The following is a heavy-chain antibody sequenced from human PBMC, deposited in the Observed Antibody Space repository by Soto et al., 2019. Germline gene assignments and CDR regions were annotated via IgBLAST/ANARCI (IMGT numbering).Heavy chain of an antibody. CDR3: AREGPAPYSYYGMDV. CDR1: GYSFTTYG. Sequence: QVQLVQSGGEVKKPGASVKVSCKTSGYSFTTYGISWVRQAPGQGLEWMGWISGYNGNTNYAQKFQGRGTLTTGTSTSTAYMERRSLRSDDTAVYYCAREGPAPYSYYGMDVWGQGSTVAVSS. CDR2: ISGYNGNT. V-gene: IGHV1-18*01. J-gene: IGHJ6*02.